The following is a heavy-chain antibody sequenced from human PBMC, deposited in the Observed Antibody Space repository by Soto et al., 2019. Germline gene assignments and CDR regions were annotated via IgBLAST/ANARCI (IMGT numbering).Heavy chain of an antibody. Sequence: EVQLLESGGGLVQPGGSLRLSRAASGFTFSSYAMSWVRQAPGKGLEWVSAISGSGGSTYYADSVKGRFTISRDNSKNTLYLQMNSLRAEDTAVYYCAKDGGYPTGYFDYWGQGTLVTVSS. CDR2: ISGSGGST. CDR1: GFTFSSYA. J-gene: IGHJ4*02. D-gene: IGHD3-22*01. V-gene: IGHV3-23*01. CDR3: AKDGGYPTGYFDY.